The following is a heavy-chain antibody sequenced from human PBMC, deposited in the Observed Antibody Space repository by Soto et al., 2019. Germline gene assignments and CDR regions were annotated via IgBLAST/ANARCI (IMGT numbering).Heavy chain of an antibody. CDR3: ASDSRAMAVGY. CDR2: IKQDGSEE. J-gene: IGHJ4*02. CDR1: GFTFTDYW. D-gene: IGHD2-2*01. V-gene: IGHV3-7*04. Sequence: EVHLVESGGGLVQPGGSLRLSCAASGFTFTDYWMNWVRQAPGKGLEWVANIKQDGSEEYYVDSVKGRFTISRDNAKNSLYLQMNSLRAEDTAVYYCASDSRAMAVGYWGQGTLVIVSS.